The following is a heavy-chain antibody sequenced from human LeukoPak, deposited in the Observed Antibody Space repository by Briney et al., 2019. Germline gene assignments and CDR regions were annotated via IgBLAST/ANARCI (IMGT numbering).Heavy chain of an antibody. CDR2: IYSGDST. Sequence: GVSLRLSCAPSGFTVISSYMSGVHQAPRWGLEWVSVIYSGDSTYYADSVKGRFTISRDNSKNTLYLQMNSLRAEDTAVYYCAKGYYSFGSGYYRSNYYYMDVWGKGTTVTVSS. CDR3: AKGYYSFGSGYYRSNYYYMDV. V-gene: IGHV3-53*01. CDR1: GFTVISSY. D-gene: IGHD3-3*01. J-gene: IGHJ6*03.